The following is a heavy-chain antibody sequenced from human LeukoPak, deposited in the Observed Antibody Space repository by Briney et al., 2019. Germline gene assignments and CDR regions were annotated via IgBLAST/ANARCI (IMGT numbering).Heavy chain of an antibody. CDR2: IYYSGST. D-gene: IGHD4-17*01. Sequence: ASETLSLTCTVSGGSISSSSYYWGWIRQPPGKGLEWIGSIYYSGSTYYNPSLKSRVTISVDTSKNQFSLKLSSVTAADTAVYYCARGVTVTTIQYYFDYWGQGTLVTVSS. CDR3: ARGVTVTTIQYYFDY. J-gene: IGHJ4*02. CDR1: GGSISSSSYY. V-gene: IGHV4-39*01.